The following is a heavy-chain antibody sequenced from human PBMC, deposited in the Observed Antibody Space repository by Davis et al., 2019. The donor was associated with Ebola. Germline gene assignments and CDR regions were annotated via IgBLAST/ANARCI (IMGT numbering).Heavy chain of an antibody. Sequence: AASVKVSCKASGYTFTNYDINWVRQATGQGLEWMGWMNPNSGNTGYAQKFQGRVSMTRNTSINTAYMELSSLRSEDTAVYYCARRGRVNYCSGSSCYSVWFDPWGQGTLVTVSS. CDR2: MNPNSGNT. CDR3: ARRGRVNYCSGSSCYSVWFDP. CDR1: GYTFTNYD. D-gene: IGHD2-15*01. J-gene: IGHJ5*02. V-gene: IGHV1-8*01.